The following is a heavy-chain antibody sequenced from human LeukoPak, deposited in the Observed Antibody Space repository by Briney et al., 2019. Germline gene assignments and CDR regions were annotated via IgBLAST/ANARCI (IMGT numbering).Heavy chain of an antibody. CDR3: AKGGYDFWSGFMDYYYYGMDV. D-gene: IGHD3-3*01. CDR1: GFTFSSYA. Sequence: SGGSLRLSCAASGFTFSSYAMSWVRQAPGKGLEWVSAISGSGGSTYYADSVKGRFTISRDNSKNTLYLQMNSLRAEDTAVYYCAKGGYDFWSGFMDYYYYGMDVWGQGTTVTVSS. CDR2: ISGSGGST. V-gene: IGHV3-23*01. J-gene: IGHJ6*02.